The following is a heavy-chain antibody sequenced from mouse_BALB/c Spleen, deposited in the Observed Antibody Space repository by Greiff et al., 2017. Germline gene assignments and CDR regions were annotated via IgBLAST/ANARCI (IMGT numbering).Heavy chain of an antibody. CDR2: INPGSGGT. CDR3: ARKDYGYFDY. Sequence: VMLVESGAELVRPGTSVKVSCKASGYAFTNYLIEWVKQRPGQGLEWIGVINPGSGGTNYNEKFKGKATLTADKSSSTAYMQLSSLTSDDSAVYFYARKDYGYFDYWGQGTTLTVSS. CDR1: GYAFTNYL. J-gene: IGHJ2*01. D-gene: IGHD1-1*01. V-gene: IGHV1-54*01.